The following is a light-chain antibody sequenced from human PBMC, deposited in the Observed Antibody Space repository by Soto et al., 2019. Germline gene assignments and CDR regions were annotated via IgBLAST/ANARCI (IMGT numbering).Light chain of an antibody. CDR3: KQYNSYST. CDR2: DAS. Sequence: DIQMTQSPSTLSASVGDRVTITCRASQSISSWLAWYQQKPGKAPKLLIYDASSLESGVPSRFSGSGSGTEFTLTISSLQPDDFATYYCKQYNSYSTFGQGTKLDIK. CDR1: QSISSW. V-gene: IGKV1-5*01. J-gene: IGKJ1*01.